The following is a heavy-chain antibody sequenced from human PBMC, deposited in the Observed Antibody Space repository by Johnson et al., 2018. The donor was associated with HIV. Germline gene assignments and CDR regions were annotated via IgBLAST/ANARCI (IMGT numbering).Heavy chain of an antibody. V-gene: IGHV3-13*01. J-gene: IGHJ3*02. Sequence: VQLVESGGGVVQPGRSLILSCAASGFTFSSYDMHWVRQATGKGLEWVSAIGTAGDTYYPGSVKGRFTISRENAKNSLYLKMNSLRAGDTAVYYCAKGIAAPHDAFDIWGQGTMVTVSS. CDR1: GFTFSSYD. D-gene: IGHD6-6*01. CDR2: IGTAGDT. CDR3: AKGIAAPHDAFDI.